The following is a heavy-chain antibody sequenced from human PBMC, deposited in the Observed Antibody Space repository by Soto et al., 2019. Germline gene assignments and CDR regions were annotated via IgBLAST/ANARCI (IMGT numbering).Heavy chain of an antibody. V-gene: IGHV5-51*01. Sequence: GESLKISCKSSGYSFTSFCIGWVRQMPGKGLEWMGIIYPGDSDTRYSPSFQGQVTISADNSIITAYLQWSSLKASDTAIYYCARLGGYSSSWFFIDLWGQGTLVTVSS. D-gene: IGHD6-13*01. CDR3: ARLGGYSSSWFFIDL. CDR1: GYSFTSFC. CDR2: IYPGDSDT. J-gene: IGHJ4*01.